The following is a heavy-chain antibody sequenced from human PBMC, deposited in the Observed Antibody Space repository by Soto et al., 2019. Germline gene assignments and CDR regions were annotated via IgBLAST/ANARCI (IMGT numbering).Heavy chain of an antibody. CDR3: ARDSTYIGHYYYGMDV. D-gene: IGHD3-10*01. Sequence: QVQLVQSGAEVKKPGASVKVSCKASGYTFTSYGISWVRQAPGQGLEWMGWISAYNGNTNYAQKLQGRVTMTTDTSTSTAYMELRSLRSDDTAMYYCARDSTYIGHYYYGMDVWGQGTTVTVSS. CDR1: GYTFTSYG. V-gene: IGHV1-18*01. CDR2: ISAYNGNT. J-gene: IGHJ6*02.